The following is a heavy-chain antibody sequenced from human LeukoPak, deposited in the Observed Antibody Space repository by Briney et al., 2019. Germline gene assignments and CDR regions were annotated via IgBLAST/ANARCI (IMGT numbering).Heavy chain of an antibody. V-gene: IGHV4-59*08. CDR1: GGSISSYY. D-gene: IGHD6-13*01. CDR3: ARHVGIAAAPDY. J-gene: IGHJ4*02. Sequence: MSSETLSLTCTVSGGSISSYYWSWIRLPPGKGLEWIGYIYYSGSTNYNPSLKSRVTISVDTSKNQFSLKLSSVTAADTAVYYCARHVGIAAAPDYWGQGTLVTVSS. CDR2: IYYSGST.